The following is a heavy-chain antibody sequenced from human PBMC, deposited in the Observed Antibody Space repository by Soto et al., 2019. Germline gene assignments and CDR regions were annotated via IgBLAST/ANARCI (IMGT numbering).Heavy chain of an antibody. CDR1: GGTFSSYA. CDR3: SRAAGLELRWGVFFY. Sequence: QVQLVQSGAEVKKPGSSVKVSCKASGGTFSSYAIRWVRQAPGQGLEWMGGIIPIFGTANYAQKFQGIVTITADESTSTAYMGLSSLRSEDTAVYYCSRAAGLELRWGVFFYWGQGTLVTVSS. CDR2: IIPIFGTA. V-gene: IGHV1-69*01. D-gene: IGHD1-7*01. J-gene: IGHJ4*02.